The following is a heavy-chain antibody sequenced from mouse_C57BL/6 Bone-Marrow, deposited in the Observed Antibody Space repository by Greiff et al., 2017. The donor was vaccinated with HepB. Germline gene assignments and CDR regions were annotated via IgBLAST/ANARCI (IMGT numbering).Heavy chain of an antibody. CDR3: ARGHDGYYGDAMDY. Sequence: EVMLVESGGGLVKPGGSLKLSCAASGFTFSDYGMHWVRQAPEKGLEWVAYISSGSSTIYYADTVKGRFTISRYNAKNTLFLQMTSLRSEDTAMYYCARGHDGYYGDAMDYWGQGTSVTVSS. J-gene: IGHJ4*01. V-gene: IGHV5-17*01. CDR2: ISSGSSTI. CDR1: GFTFSDYG. D-gene: IGHD2-3*01.